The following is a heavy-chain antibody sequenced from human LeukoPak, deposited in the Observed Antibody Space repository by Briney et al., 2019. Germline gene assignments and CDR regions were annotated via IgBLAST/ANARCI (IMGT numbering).Heavy chain of an antibody. CDR1: GSSISSYY. J-gene: IGHJ6*03. V-gene: IGHV4-59*01. CDR3: ARGVPAAKFYYYYMDV. Sequence: PSETLSLTCTVSGSSISSYYWSWIRQPPGKGLEWIGYIYYSGSTNYNPSLKSRVTISVDTSKNQFSLKLSSVTAADTAVYYCARGVPAAKFYYYYMDVWGKGTTVTVSS. D-gene: IGHD2-2*01. CDR2: IYYSGST.